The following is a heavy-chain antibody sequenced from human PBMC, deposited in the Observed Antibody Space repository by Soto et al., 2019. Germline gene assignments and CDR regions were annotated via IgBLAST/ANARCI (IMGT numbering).Heavy chain of an antibody. J-gene: IGHJ4*02. CDR1: GATFSSFA. Sequence: QVQLLQSGAEVKKPGSSVKVSCKASGATFSSFAFSWVRHAPGQGLEWMGVIIPIFDTISYAQKFQGRVTITADESTRTAYMELNSLTSDDTAVYYCASPLKWSGYYIAFDYWGQGTLVIVSS. CDR2: IIPIFDTI. V-gene: IGHV1-69*01. CDR3: ASPLKWSGYYIAFDY. D-gene: IGHD3-3*01.